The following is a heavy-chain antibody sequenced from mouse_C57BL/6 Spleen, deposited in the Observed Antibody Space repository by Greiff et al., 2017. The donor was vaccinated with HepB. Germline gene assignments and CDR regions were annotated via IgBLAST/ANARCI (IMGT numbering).Heavy chain of an antibody. CDR2: IDPETGGT. J-gene: IGHJ2*01. CDR3: ASRGGSDGYPATFYYFDG. Sequence: QVQLKQSGAELVRPGASVTLSCKASGYTFTDYEMHWVKQTPVHGLEWIGAIDPETGGTAYNQKFKGKDILTGDKSSSTAYKEIRSLTSEVSAVYYCASRGGSDGYPATFYYFDGWGQGTTLTVSS. V-gene: IGHV1-15*01. D-gene: IGHD2-3*01. CDR1: GYTFTDYE.